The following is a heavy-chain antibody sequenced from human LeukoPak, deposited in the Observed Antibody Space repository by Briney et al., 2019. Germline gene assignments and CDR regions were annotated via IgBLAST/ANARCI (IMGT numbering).Heavy chain of an antibody. CDR2: IHYSGRT. D-gene: IGHD3-10*01. Sequence: SETLSLTCTVSGGSISSYYWSWIRQSPGKGLEWIGQIHYSGRTNYSPSLNSRVTISVDTSKNQFFLSLSSVTAAHTTVYFCARIVLGGEACWFDPWGQGTLVTVSS. J-gene: IGHJ5*02. CDR3: ARIVLGGEACWFDP. CDR1: GGSISSYY. V-gene: IGHV4-59*01.